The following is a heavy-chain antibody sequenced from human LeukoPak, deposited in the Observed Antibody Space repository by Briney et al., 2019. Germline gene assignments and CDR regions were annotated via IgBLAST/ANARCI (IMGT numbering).Heavy chain of an antibody. CDR3: ARGGGSGWYVDY. CDR1: GGSISTTNYY. D-gene: IGHD6-19*01. V-gene: IGHV4-39*07. CDR2: INHSGST. J-gene: IGHJ4*02. Sequence: SETLSLTCTVSGGSISTTNYYWGWIRQPPGKGLEWIGEINHSGSTNYNPSLKSRVTISVDTSKNQFSLKLSSVTAADTAVYYCARGGGSGWYVDYWGQGTLVTVSS.